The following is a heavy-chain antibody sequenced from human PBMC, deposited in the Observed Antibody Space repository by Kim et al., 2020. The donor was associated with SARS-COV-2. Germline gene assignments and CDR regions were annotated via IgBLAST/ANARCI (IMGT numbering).Heavy chain of an antibody. J-gene: IGHJ6*02. D-gene: IGHD2-2*01. CDR1: GFTFSAYS. V-gene: IGHV3-21*01. CDR3: ARDQGPPDIAVVPAAMYYGMDV. Sequence: GGSLRPSCAASGFTFSAYSMNWFRQAPGKGLEWVSSISGSSDYIYYADSLKGRFTTSRDNAKNSLYLQMDSLRAEDTAMYYCARDQGPPDIAVVPAAMYYGMDVWGQGTTVTVSS. CDR2: ISGSSDYI.